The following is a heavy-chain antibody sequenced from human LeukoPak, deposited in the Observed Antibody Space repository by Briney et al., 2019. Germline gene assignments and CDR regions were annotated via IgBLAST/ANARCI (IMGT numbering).Heavy chain of an antibody. Sequence: SETLSLTCTVSGGSLSSYNWSWIRQPPGNGLEWIGYIYYSGSTNYKPSLTSRVTISVDTSTNKFSLKLSSVPAADTPVCYSAGASHAGGNFHYWGQGPLVTVS. D-gene: IGHD2-8*02. CDR2: IYYSGST. J-gene: IGHJ4*02. CDR1: GGSLSSYN. CDR3: AGASHAGGNFHY. V-gene: IGHV4-59*01.